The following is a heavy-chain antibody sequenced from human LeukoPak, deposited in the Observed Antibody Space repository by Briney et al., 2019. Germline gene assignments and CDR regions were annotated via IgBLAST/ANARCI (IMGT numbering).Heavy chain of an antibody. CDR2: INWNGGST. D-gene: IGHD3-22*01. V-gene: IGHV3-20*04. J-gene: IGHJ3*02. CDR3: ARSNYYDSRSWGFDI. Sequence: GGSLRLSCAASGFTFDDYGMSWVRQAPGKGLEWVSGINWNGGSTGYADSVKGRFTISRDNVKSSLYLQMNSLRAEDMAVYYCARSNYYDSRSWGFDIWGQGTMVTVSS. CDR1: GFTFDDYG.